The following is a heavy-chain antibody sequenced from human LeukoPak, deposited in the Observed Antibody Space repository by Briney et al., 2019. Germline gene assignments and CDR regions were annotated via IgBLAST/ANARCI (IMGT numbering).Heavy chain of an antibody. V-gene: IGHV3-23*01. Sequence: GGCLRLSCAASGFTFSSYAMSWVRQAPGKGLEWVSAISGSGGSTYYADSVKGRFTISRDNSKNTLYLQMNSLKTEDTAVYYCTTVGAPDYWGQGTLVTVSS. CDR1: GFTFSSYA. D-gene: IGHD1-26*01. CDR3: TTVGAPDY. CDR2: ISGSGGST. J-gene: IGHJ4*02.